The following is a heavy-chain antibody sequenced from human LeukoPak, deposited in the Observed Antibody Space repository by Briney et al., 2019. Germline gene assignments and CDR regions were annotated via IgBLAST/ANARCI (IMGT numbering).Heavy chain of an antibody. CDR1: GGSISSGSYY. V-gene: IGHV4-61*02. CDR3: ARGGSITIFGVVPIDY. CDR2: IYTSGST. J-gene: IGHJ4*02. D-gene: IGHD3-3*01. Sequence: SETLSLTCTVSGGSISSGSYYWSWIRQPAGKGLEWIGRIYTSGSTNYNPSLKSRVTISVDTSKNQFSLKLSSVTAADTAVYYCARGGSITIFGVVPIDYWGKGTLVTVSS.